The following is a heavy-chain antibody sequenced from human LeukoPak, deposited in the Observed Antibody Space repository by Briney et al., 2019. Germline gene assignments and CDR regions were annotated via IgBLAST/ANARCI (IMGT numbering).Heavy chain of an antibody. D-gene: IGHD6-19*01. CDR3: ARHKREIAVAGLNAFDI. V-gene: IGHV4-39*01. CDR1: GGSISSSSYY. J-gene: IGHJ3*02. Sequence: SETLSLTCTVSGGSISSSSYYWGWIRQPPGKGLEWIGSIYYSGSTYYNPSLKSRVTVSVDTSKNQFSLKLSSVTAADTAVYYCARHKREIAVAGLNAFDIWGQGTMVTVSS. CDR2: IYYSGST.